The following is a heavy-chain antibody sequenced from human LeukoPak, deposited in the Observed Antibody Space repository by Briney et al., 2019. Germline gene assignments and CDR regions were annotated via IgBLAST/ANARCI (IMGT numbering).Heavy chain of an antibody. CDR3: ARTNLGYCSSTSCYYLGGYDY. V-gene: IGHV1-18*01. D-gene: IGHD2-2*01. CDR2: ISAYNGNT. Sequence: GASVNVSCKASGYTFTIYGISWVRQAPGQGLEWMGWISAYNGNTNYAQKLQGRVTMTTDTSTSTAYMELRSLRSDDTAVYYCARTNLGYCSSTSCYYLGGYDYWGQGTLVTVSS. J-gene: IGHJ4*02. CDR1: GYTFTIYG.